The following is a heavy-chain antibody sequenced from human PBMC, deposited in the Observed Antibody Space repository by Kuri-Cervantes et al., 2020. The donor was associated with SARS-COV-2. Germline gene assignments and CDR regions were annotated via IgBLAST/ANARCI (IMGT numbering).Heavy chain of an antibody. CDR3: ARVTILPPDYYGMDV. CDR1: GFTFSSYA. Sequence: GSLRLSCAASGFTFSSYAMSWVRQAPGKGLEWVSAISGSGGSTYYADSVKGRFTISRDNAKNSLYLQMNSLRAEDTAVYYCARVTILPPDYYGMDVWGQGTTVTVSS. J-gene: IGHJ6*02. V-gene: IGHV3-23*01. D-gene: IGHD1-1*01. CDR2: ISGSGGST.